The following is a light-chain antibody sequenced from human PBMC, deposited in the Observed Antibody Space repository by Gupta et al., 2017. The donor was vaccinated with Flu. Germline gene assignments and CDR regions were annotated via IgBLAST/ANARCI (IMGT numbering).Light chain of an antibody. V-gene: IGLV1-44*01. CDR3: AAWDDSLNGHYV. CDR1: SSNVGSNA. J-gene: IGLJ1*01. Sequence: VTISCSGSSSNVGSNAVHWYQQVPGTAPKPLIYDNNQRPSGVPDRFSGSKSGTSASLAISGLQSEDEAHYYCAAWDDSLNGHYVFGTGTEVTVL. CDR2: DNN.